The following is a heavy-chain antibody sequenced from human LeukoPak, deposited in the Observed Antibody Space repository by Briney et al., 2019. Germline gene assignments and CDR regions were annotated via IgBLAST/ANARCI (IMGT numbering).Heavy chain of an antibody. V-gene: IGHV3-30-3*02. CDR2: ISYDGSNK. Sequence: GGSLRLSCVASGFTFSSYAMHWVRQAPGKGLEWVAVISYDGSNKYYADSVKGRFTISRDNSKNTLYLQMNSLRAEDTAVYYCAEGGGATGEGFDYWGQGTLVTVSS. CDR3: AEGGGATGEGFDY. J-gene: IGHJ4*02. CDR1: GFTFSSYA. D-gene: IGHD1-26*01.